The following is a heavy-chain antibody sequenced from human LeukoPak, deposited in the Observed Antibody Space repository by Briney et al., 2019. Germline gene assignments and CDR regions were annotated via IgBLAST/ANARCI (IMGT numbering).Heavy chain of an antibody. V-gene: IGHV4-39*01. CDR2: IYYSGST. D-gene: IGHD3-22*01. J-gene: IGHJ4*02. CDR1: GGSISSSSYY. Sequence: PSETLSLTCTVSGGSISSSSYYWGWIRQPPGKGLEWFGSIYYSGSTYYNPYLQSRVTISVDTSKNQFSLKLSSVTAAATAVYYCARLGGGYYDSSGYYWDYWGQGTLVTVSS. CDR3: ARLGGGYYDSSGYYWDY.